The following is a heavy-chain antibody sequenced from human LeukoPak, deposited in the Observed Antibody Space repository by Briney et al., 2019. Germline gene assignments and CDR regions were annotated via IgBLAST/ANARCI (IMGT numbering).Heavy chain of an antibody. V-gene: IGHV3-7*01. Sequence: GGSLRLSCAASGFTFSSYWMSWVRQAPGKGLEWVANIKQDGSEKYYVDSVKGRFTISRDNAKNSLYLQINSLRAEDTAVYYCARWVNYYDSSGYYWHPLDYWGQGTLVTVSS. CDR2: IKQDGSEK. CDR3: ARWVNYYDSSGYYWHPLDY. J-gene: IGHJ4*02. CDR1: GFTFSSYW. D-gene: IGHD3-22*01.